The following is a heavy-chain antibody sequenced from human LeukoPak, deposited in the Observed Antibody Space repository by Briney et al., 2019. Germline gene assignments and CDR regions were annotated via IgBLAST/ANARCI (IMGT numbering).Heavy chain of an antibody. D-gene: IGHD3-3*01. Sequence: TGRPLTLSCTASGFSFSSYAMHWVRQAPGKGLEWVALISFDRSNKDYADSVKGRFTISRDNAKNSLYLQVNSLRAEDTAVYYCARLNYDFWSGVWEGYYMDVWGKGTTVTVSS. V-gene: IGHV3-30*03. CDR3: ARLNYDFWSGVWEGYYMDV. CDR2: ISFDRSNK. J-gene: IGHJ6*03. CDR1: GFSFSSYA.